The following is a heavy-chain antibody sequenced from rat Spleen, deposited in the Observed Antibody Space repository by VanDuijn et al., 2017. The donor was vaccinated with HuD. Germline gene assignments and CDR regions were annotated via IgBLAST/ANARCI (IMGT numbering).Heavy chain of an antibody. CDR3: TTENYWFAY. Sequence: EVQLVESGGGSVQPGRSLKLSCAASGFTFSNYYMAWVRQAPTKGLEWVAYISTGDSPYYRDSVKGRFTISRDNAKSTLYLQMDSLRSEDTATYSCTTENYWFAYWGQGTLVTVSS. J-gene: IGHJ3*01. CDR1: GFTFSNYY. D-gene: IGHD1-10*01. V-gene: IGHV5-27*01. CDR2: ISTGDSP.